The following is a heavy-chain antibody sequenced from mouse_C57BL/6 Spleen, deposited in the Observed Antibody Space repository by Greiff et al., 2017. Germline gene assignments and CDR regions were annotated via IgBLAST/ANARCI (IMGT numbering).Heavy chain of an antibody. Sequence: EVMLVESGGGLVKPGGSLKLSCAASGFTFSDYGMHWVRQAPEKGLEWVAYISSGSSTIYYADTVKGRFTISRDNAKNTLFLQMTSLRSEDTAMYYCARDGYYAMGYWGQGTSGNGSS. V-gene: IGHV5-17*01. CDR3: ARDGYYAMGY. CDR2: ISSGSSTI. J-gene: IGHJ4*01. CDR1: GFTFSDYG.